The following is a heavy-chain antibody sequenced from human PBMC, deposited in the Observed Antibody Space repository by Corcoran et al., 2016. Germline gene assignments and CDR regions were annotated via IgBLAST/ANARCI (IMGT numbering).Heavy chain of an antibody. CDR3: AGAPGTTFDY. D-gene: IGHD1-26*01. V-gene: IGHV1-3*01. CDR1: GYTFTNYG. CDR2: INDGQGNT. J-gene: IGHJ4*02. Sequence: QVQLVQSGAEVKKPGASVKVSCKASGYTFTNYGIHWVRQAPGKRLEWMGWINDGQGNTNYSQKFKGRVTITRDTSTSTAYMDLYSRRSEATAGDYGAGAPGTTFDYWGQGTLVTVSS.